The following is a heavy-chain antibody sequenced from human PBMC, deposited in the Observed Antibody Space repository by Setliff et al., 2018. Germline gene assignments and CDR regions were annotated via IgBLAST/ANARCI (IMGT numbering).Heavy chain of an antibody. CDR3: ARSGYYSIDAFDI. CDR2: INHSGST. Sequence: KPSETLSLTCAVYGGSFSGYYWSWIRQPPGKGLEWIGEINHSGSTNYNPPLKSRVTISVDTSRNHFSLKLNSVTAADTAVYYCARSGYYSIDAFDIWGQGTMVTVSS. V-gene: IGHV4-34*01. D-gene: IGHD3-22*01. J-gene: IGHJ3*02. CDR1: GGSFSGYY.